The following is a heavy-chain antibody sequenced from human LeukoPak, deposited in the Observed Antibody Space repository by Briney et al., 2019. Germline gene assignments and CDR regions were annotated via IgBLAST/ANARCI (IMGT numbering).Heavy chain of an antibody. CDR1: GASIRGYY. V-gene: IGHV4-59*12. CDR3: ARGTYYFDS. J-gene: IGHJ4*02. Sequence: SETLSLTCTVSGASIRGYYWSWIRQPPGKGLEWIGYIFYSGSTIYNPSLKSRITMSVHTSNNQFSLKLSSVTAADTAVYYCARGTYYFDSWGQGTLVTVSS. CDR2: IFYSGST. D-gene: IGHD2-21*01.